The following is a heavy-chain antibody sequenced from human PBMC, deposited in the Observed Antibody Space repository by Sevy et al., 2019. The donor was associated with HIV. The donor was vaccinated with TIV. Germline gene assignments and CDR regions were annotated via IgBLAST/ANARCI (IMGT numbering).Heavy chain of an antibody. J-gene: IGHJ2*01. CDR1: GGFIRGYY. CDR3: AAGDTAVYFDV. CDR2: IFGSGGT. Sequence: SETLSLTCSVSGGFIRGYYWTWIRQSQGRGLEWFAFIFGSGGTHTNPSFKSRVTISMETSKNQFSLRLTSMTAADTAVYYCAAGDTAVYFDVWGRGTLVTVSS. V-gene: IGHV4-4*08. D-gene: IGHD4-17*01.